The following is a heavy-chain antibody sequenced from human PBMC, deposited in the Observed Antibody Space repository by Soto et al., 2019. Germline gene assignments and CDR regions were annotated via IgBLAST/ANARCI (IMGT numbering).Heavy chain of an antibody. Sequence: EVQLLESGGGLVQPGGSLRLSCAASGFTFSSYAMSWVRQAPGKGLEWVSAISGSGGSTYYADSVKGRFTISRDNSKXXLXXQMNSLRAEDTAVYYCAKGIGYYYDSSGYGAFDYWGQGTLVTVSS. CDR2: ISGSGGST. CDR1: GFTFSSYA. D-gene: IGHD3-22*01. V-gene: IGHV3-23*01. J-gene: IGHJ4*02. CDR3: AKGIGYYYDSSGYGAFDY.